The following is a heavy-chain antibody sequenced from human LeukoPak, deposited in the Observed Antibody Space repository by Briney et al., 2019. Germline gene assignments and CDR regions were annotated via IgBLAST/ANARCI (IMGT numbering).Heavy chain of an antibody. CDR2: ISGSGGST. CDR1: GFTFSIYA. J-gene: IGHJ4*02. Sequence: PGGSLRLSYAASGFTFSIYAMSWVRQAPGEGLEWVSAISGSGGSTYSADSVKGRFTISRDNSKNTLYLQMNRVRSEDTAVHYCAKEDGYSRAPPRFFYFYYWGQGTLVTVSS. D-gene: IGHD6-13*01. V-gene: IGHV3-23*01. CDR3: AKEDGYSRAPPRFFYFYY.